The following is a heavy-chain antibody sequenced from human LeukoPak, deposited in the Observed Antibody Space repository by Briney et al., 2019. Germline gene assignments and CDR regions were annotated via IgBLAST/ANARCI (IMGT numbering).Heavy chain of an antibody. J-gene: IGHJ3*02. D-gene: IGHD6-13*01. V-gene: IGHV3-21*01. CDR2: IGSSSSSI. Sequence: PGGSLRLSCAASGFTFTSYSMNWVRQAPRKGLEWVSSIGSSSSSIYYADSVKGRFTISRDNAKNSLFLQMNSLRAEDTAVYYCAREKQEAIDIWGQGTMVTVSS. CDR3: AREKQEAIDI. CDR1: GFTFTSYS.